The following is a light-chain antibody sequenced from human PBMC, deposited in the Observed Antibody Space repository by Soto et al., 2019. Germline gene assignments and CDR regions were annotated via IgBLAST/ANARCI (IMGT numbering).Light chain of an antibody. CDR2: DVT. Sequence: QSAVTQPRSVSGSPGQSVTVSCTGTSSGVGGYNYVSWYQQHPGKAPKFMIYDVTKRPSGVPDRFSGSKSGNTASLTISGLQPEDEADYFCCSYAGSHTVLFGGGTKVTVL. J-gene: IGLJ2*01. CDR1: SSGVGGYNY. V-gene: IGLV2-11*01. CDR3: CSYAGSHTVL.